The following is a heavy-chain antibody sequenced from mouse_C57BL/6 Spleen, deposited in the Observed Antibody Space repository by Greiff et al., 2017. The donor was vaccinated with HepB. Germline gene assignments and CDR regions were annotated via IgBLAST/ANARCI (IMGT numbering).Heavy chain of an antibody. D-gene: IGHD1-1*01. CDR1: GYTFTDYY. CDR2: INPYNGGT. J-gene: IGHJ4*01. Sequence: VQLQQSGPVLVKPGASVKMSCKASGYTFTDYYMNWVKQSHGKSLEWIGVINPYNGGTSYNQKFKGKATLTVDKSSSTAYMELNSLTSEDSAVYYCARSDYGSSPGAMDYWGQGTSVTVSS. CDR3: ARSDYGSSPGAMDY. V-gene: IGHV1-19*01.